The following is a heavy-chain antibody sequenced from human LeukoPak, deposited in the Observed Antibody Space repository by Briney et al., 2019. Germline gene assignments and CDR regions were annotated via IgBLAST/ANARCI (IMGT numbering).Heavy chain of an antibody. CDR2: IYTSGST. V-gene: IGHV4-61*02. CDR1: GGSISSGSYY. Sequence: SETLSLTCTVSGGSISSGSYYWSWIQQPAGKGLEWIGRIYTSGSTNYNPSLKSRVTISVDTSKNQFSLKLSSVTAADTAVYYCARDRYYGSGSYTDWGQGTLVTVSS. CDR3: ARDRYYGSGSYTD. J-gene: IGHJ4*02. D-gene: IGHD3-10*01.